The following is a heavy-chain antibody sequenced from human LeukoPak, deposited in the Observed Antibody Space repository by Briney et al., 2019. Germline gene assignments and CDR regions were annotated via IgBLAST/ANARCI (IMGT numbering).Heavy chain of an antibody. D-gene: IGHD2-2*01. CDR2: ISGSYGST. CDR3: AKETYIVVVPGALFDY. V-gene: IGHV3-23*01. CDR1: GFTFSSYA. J-gene: IGHJ4*03. Sequence: GGSLRLSCAGSGFTFSSYAMSWVRQAPGKGLEWVSAISGSYGSTYYADSVKGRFTISRDNSKNTLYLQMNSLRAEDTAIYYCAKETYIVVVPGALFDYWGQGTTVTVSS.